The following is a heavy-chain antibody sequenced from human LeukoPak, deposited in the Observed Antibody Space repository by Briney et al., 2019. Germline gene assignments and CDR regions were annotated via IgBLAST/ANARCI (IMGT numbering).Heavy chain of an antibody. CDR2: IYCSGSA. D-gene: IGHD3-10*01. CDR1: SGSVNNGDYY. Sequence: PAETLSLTCTVSSGSVNNGDYYWRWLRQPPGKALDWIGYIYCSGSAYYNPSLGGRGTLSVDTSKNQFSVKLSSVTAADTAVYYCARPRNYYGSGDYWGQGTLVTVSS. J-gene: IGHJ4*02. CDR3: ARPRNYYGSGDY. V-gene: IGHV4-61*08.